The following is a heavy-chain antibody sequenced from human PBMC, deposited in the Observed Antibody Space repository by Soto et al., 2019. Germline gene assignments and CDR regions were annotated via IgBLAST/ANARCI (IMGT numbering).Heavy chain of an antibody. CDR2: IIPFFGRP. Sequence: QVQLVQSGAELKKPGSSVKVSCKASGGTFSSFGISWVRQAPGQGLEWMGGIIPFFGRPNYAQRFRGRLTITADESTNTGYMELIDLRSEDTAVYYCAREGSGYNFWVQGTQGTVSS. V-gene: IGHV1-69*01. D-gene: IGHD5-12*01. CDR3: AREGSGYNF. CDR1: GGTFSSFG. J-gene: IGHJ1*01.